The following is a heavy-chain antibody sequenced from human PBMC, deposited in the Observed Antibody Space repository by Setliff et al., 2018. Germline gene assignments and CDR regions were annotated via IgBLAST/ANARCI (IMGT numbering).Heavy chain of an antibody. CDR3: ARGKGSWVLLRWFDP. J-gene: IGHJ5*02. Sequence: SETLSLTCTVSGGSISSYYWSWIRQPPGKGLEWIGYIYYSGSTNYNPSLKSRVTISVDTSKNQFSLKLSSVTAADTAVYYCARGKGSWVLLRWFDPWGQGTLVTVSS. V-gene: IGHV4-59*12. D-gene: IGHD3-10*01. CDR1: GGSISSYY. CDR2: IYYSGST.